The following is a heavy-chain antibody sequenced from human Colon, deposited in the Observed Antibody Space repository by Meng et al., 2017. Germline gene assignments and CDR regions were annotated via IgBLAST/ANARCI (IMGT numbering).Heavy chain of an antibody. CDR3: ARGGGHESNYYYNSGYYYEGLDV. V-gene: IGHV3-49*03. J-gene: IGHJ6*02. CDR2: IRSKASGGTT. CDR1: GFTFGDYT. Sequence: GESLKISCAASGFTFGDYTMSWFRQAPGKGLEWVSVIRSKASGGTTEYAASVKDRFTISRDDSNSIAYLQMNSLKTADTAVYYCARGGGHESNYYYNSGYYYEGLDVWGQGTTVTVSS. D-gene: IGHD3-22*01.